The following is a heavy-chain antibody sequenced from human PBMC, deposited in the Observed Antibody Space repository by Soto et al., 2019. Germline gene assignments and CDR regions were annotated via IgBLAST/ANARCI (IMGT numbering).Heavy chain of an antibody. CDR1: GFTFSSYS. D-gene: IGHD1-26*01. V-gene: IGHV3-48*02. Sequence: EVQLVESGGGLVQPGGSLRLSCAASGFTFSSYSMNWVRQAPGKGLEWVSYISSSSTIYYADSVKGRFTISRDNAKNSLYLQMNSLRDEDTAVYYCARSRWELLPVLDYWGQGTLVTVSS. J-gene: IGHJ4*02. CDR2: ISSSSTI. CDR3: ARSRWELLPVLDY.